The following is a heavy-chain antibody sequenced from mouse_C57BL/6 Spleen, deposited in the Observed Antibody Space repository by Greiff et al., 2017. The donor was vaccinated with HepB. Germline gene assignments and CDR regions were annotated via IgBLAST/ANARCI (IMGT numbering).Heavy chain of an antibody. Sequence: QVQLKQPGAELVKPGASVKMSCKASGYTFTSYWITWVKQRPGQGLEWIGDIYPGSGSTNYNEKFKSKATLTVDTSSSTAYMQLSSLTSEDSAVYYCARSGYSNLYWYFDVWGTGTTVTVSS. D-gene: IGHD2-5*01. CDR2: IYPGSGST. CDR3: ARSGYSNLYWYFDV. CDR1: GYTFTSYW. V-gene: IGHV1-55*01. J-gene: IGHJ1*03.